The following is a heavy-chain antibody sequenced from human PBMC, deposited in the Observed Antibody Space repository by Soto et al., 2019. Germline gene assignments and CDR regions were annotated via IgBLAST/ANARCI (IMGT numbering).Heavy chain of an antibody. D-gene: IGHD2-2*01. V-gene: IGHV1-69*06. CDR2: IIPIFGTA. CDR3: ARVLGHCSSTSCHDY. Sequence: SVEVSCRASGGTFSSYAISWVRQAPGQGLEWMGGIIPIFGTANYAQKFQGRVTITADKSTSTAYMELSSLRSEDTAVYYCARVLGHCSSTSCHDYWGQGTLVTVSS. J-gene: IGHJ4*02. CDR1: GGTFSSYA.